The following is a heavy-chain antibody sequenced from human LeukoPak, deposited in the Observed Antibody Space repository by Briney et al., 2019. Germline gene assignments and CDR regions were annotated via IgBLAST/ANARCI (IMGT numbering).Heavy chain of an antibody. CDR3: AKTSDQLLYSKFDF. CDR2: MQYDGSFK. J-gene: IGHJ4*02. D-gene: IGHD2-2*02. CDR1: GFTFSFYG. V-gene: IGHV3-30*02. Sequence: GGSLRLSGATSGFTFSFYGMHWVRQAPGKGREWVAFMQYDGSFKFYADSVQGRFSISRDNSKNTLFLQMNSLRADDTAVYYCAKTSDQLLYSKFDFWGQGTLVTVSS.